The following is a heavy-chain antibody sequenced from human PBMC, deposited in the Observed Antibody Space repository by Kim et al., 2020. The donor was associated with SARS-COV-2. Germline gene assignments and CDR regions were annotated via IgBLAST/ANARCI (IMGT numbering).Heavy chain of an antibody. D-gene: IGHD3-10*01. Sequence: ASVKVSCKASGYTFTSYGISWVRQAPGQGLEWMGWISAYNGNTNYAQKLQGRVTMTTDTSTSTAYMELRSLRSDDTAVYYCASWITMVRDEYYYYYGMDVWGQGTTVTVSS. J-gene: IGHJ6*02. CDR2: ISAYNGNT. V-gene: IGHV1-18*01. CDR3: ASWITMVRDEYYYYYGMDV. CDR1: GYTFTSYG.